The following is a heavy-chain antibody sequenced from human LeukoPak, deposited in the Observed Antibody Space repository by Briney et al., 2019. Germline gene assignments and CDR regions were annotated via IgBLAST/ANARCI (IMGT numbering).Heavy chain of an antibody. J-gene: IGHJ3*02. CDR2: INPDGSVT. CDR3: AREDTAMADAFDI. D-gene: IGHD5-18*01. Sequence: GGSLRLSCLASGLTFNTYWMHWVRQVPGKGPVWVSRINPDGSVTWDADSVRGRFIISRDDAKNTLYLQMNSLRAEDTAVYYCAREDTAMADAFDIWGQGTMVTVSS. V-gene: IGHV3-74*01. CDR1: GLTFNTYW.